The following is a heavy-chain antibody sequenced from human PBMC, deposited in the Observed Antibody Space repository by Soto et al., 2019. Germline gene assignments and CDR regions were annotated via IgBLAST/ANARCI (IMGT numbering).Heavy chain of an antibody. V-gene: IGHV4-31*03. Sequence: SETLSLTCTVSGGSISSGGYYWSWIRQHPGKGLEWIGYIYYSGSTYYNPSLKSRVTISVDTSKNQFSLKLSSVTAADTAVYYCARRSQVATDYYFDYWGQGTLVTVSS. CDR3: ARRSQVATDYYFDY. CDR2: IYYSGST. CDR1: GGSISSGGYY. J-gene: IGHJ4*02. D-gene: IGHD5-12*01.